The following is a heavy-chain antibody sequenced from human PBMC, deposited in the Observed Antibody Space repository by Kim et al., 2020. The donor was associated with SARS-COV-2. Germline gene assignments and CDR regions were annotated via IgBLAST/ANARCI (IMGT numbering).Heavy chain of an antibody. CDR1: GYSFTSYW. J-gene: IGHJ4*02. V-gene: IGHV5-51*01. CDR2: IYPGDSDT. Sequence: GESLKISCKGSGYSFTSYWIGWVRQMPGKGLEWMGIIYPGDSDTRYSPSFQGQVTISADKSISTAYLQWSSLKASDTAMYYCARSDTAMVIGGLGDYWGQGTLVTVSS. CDR3: ARSDTAMVIGGLGDY. D-gene: IGHD5-18*01.